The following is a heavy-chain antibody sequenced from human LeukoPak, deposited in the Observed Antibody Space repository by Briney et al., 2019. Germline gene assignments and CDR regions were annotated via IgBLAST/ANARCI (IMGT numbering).Heavy chain of an antibody. CDR3: ARASYSSGDY. D-gene: IGHD3-22*01. Sequence: SGGSLRLSCAASGFTFSRNGMTWVRQAPGKGLEWVSAISGSGGSTYYADSVKGRFTISRDNAKNSLYLQMNSLRAEDTAVYYCARASYSSGDYWGQGTLVTVSS. CDR2: ISGSGGST. V-gene: IGHV3-23*01. CDR1: GFTFSRNG. J-gene: IGHJ4*02.